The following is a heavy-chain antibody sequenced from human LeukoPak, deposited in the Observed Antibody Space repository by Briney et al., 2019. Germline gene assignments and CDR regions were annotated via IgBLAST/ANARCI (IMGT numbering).Heavy chain of an antibody. Sequence: GGSLRLSCAASGFNFNNYWMSWLRQAPGKGLEWVSSISSSSGYIYYADSVKGRFTISRDNAKNSLYLQMNSLRAEDTAVYYCARMGYCSSTSCYGSYYYYGMDVWGQGTTVTVSS. V-gene: IGHV3-21*01. CDR3: ARMGYCSSTSCYGSYYYYGMDV. J-gene: IGHJ6*02. CDR1: GFNFNNYW. D-gene: IGHD2-2*01. CDR2: ISSSSGYI.